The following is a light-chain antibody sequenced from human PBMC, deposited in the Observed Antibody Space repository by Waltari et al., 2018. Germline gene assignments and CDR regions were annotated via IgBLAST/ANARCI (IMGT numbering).Light chain of an antibody. CDR3: QSYDSSLSGSV. Sequence: QSGLTQPPSVSGAQGQRVTISCTGSSSNIGAGYDVHWYQLLPGTAPKLLIYANSKRPSGGPDRFSGSKSGTSASLAITGLQAEDETDYYCQSYDSSLSGSVFGGGTKLTVL. CDR2: ANS. J-gene: IGLJ3*02. V-gene: IGLV1-40*01. CDR1: SSNIGAGYD.